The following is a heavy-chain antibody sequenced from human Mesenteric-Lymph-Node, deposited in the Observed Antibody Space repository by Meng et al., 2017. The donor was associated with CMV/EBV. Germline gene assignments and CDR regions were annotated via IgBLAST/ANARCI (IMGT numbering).Heavy chain of an antibody. V-gene: IGHV3-23*01. CDR3: RAGGSSSWSYYYYYGMDV. J-gene: IGHJ6*02. CDR2: ISGSGGST. Sequence: GGSLRLSCAASGFTLSNYWMHWVRQAPGKGLEWVSAISGSGGSTYYADSVKGRFTISRDNSKNTLYLQMNSLRAEDTAVYYCRAGGSSSWSYYYYYGMDVWGQGTTVTVSS. CDR1: GFTLSNYW. D-gene: IGHD6-13*01.